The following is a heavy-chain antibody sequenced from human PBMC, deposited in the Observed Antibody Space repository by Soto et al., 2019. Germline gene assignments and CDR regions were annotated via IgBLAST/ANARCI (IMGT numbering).Heavy chain of an antibody. CDR3: ARVSRGYDILTGYYNHPTMADY. CDR1: GGSISSSSYY. Sequence: SETLSLTCTVSGGSISSSSYYWGWIRQPPGKGLEWIGSIYYSGSTYYNPSLKSRVTISVDTSKNQFSLKLSSVTAADTAVYYCARVSRGYDILTGYYNHPTMADYWGQGTLVTVSS. D-gene: IGHD3-9*01. V-gene: IGHV4-39*01. J-gene: IGHJ4*02. CDR2: IYYSGST.